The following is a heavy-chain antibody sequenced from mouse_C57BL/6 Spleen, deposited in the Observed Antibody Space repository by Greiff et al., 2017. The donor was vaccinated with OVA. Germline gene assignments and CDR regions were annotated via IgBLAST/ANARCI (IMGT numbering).Heavy chain of an antibody. D-gene: IGHD3-2*02. CDR3: ASRGQAPFDY. CDR1: GYTFTSYW. CDR2: IDPSGSST. J-gene: IGHJ2*01. V-gene: IGHV1-50*01. Sequence: QVQLQQPGAELVKPGASVKLSCKASGYTFTSYWMQWVQQRPGQGLEWIGEIDPSGSSTNYNQKFKGKATLTVDTSTSTAYMQLSSLTSEDSAVYYCASRGQAPFDYWGQGTTLTVSS.